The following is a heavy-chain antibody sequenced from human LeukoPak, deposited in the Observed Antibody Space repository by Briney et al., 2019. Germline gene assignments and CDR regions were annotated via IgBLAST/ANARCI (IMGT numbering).Heavy chain of an antibody. CDR2: IYHSGST. D-gene: IGHD5-18*01. CDR3: ARGPSTAMVDY. CDR1: GGSFSGYY. J-gene: IGHJ4*02. V-gene: IGHV4-34*01. Sequence: SETLSLTCAVYGGSFSGYYWSWIRQPPGKGLEWIGSIYHSGSTYYNPSLKSRVTISVDTSKNQFSLKLSSVTAADTAVYYCARGPSTAMVDYWGQGTLVTVSS.